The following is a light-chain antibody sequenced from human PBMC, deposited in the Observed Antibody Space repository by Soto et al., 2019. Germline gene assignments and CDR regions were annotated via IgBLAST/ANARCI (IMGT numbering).Light chain of an antibody. V-gene: IGKV3-20*01. J-gene: IGKJ1*01. CDR1: QSVSSSY. CDR3: QQYGTSRT. Sequence: QSPGTLSLSPGERATLSCRASQSVSSSYLAWYQQKPGQAPRLLIYSISSRATGIPDRFSGSGSGTDFTLTISRLEPEDFAVYYCQQYGTSRTFGRGTKVDIK. CDR2: SIS.